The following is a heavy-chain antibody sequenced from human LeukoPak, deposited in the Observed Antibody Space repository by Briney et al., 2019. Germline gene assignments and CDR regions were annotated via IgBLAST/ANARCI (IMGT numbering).Heavy chain of an antibody. Sequence: PSETLSLTCTVSGGAFSGNTYYWGWLRQPPGKGLEWIGSIYYSGSTYYNPSLKSRVTISVDTSKKQFSLKLTSVTAADTAVYYCARGLGGGNSIYFDYWGQGTLVTVSS. CDR2: IYYSGST. V-gene: IGHV4-39*01. CDR1: GGAFSGNTYY. J-gene: IGHJ4*02. CDR3: ARGLGGGNSIYFDY. D-gene: IGHD4-23*01.